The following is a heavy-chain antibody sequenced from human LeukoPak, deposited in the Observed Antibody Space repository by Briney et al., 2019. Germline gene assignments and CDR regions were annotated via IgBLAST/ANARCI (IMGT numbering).Heavy chain of an antibody. CDR3: ARDFLSKNAFDI. CDR1: GGSLSGYY. V-gene: IGHV4-59*01. Sequence: SETLSLTCTASGGSLSGYYWNWIRQPPGKGLEWIAYISHIGSTNYNPSLKSRVTISVDTSKNQFSLNLSSVTAADTAVYYCARDFLSKNAFDIWGQGTMVTVSS. CDR2: ISHIGST. J-gene: IGHJ3*02.